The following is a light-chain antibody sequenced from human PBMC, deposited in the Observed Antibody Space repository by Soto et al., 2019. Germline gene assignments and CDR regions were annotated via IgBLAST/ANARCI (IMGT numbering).Light chain of an antibody. V-gene: IGKV1-9*01. CDR2: DVS. J-gene: IGKJ4*01. CDR3: QQFDSYPLT. CDR1: QGIGSY. Sequence: DIQLTKSPSFLSASVGDRVTITCRTSQGIGSYFAWYQLKPGNAPKLLIYDVSTLQSEVASRFSGSGSGTEFTLTISSLQPEDCATYFFQQFDSYPLTSGGGTKGEIK.